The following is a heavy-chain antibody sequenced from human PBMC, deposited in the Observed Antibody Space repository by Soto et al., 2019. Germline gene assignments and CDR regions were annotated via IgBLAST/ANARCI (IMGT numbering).Heavy chain of an antibody. CDR2: IYHSGST. CDR3: ARESRITMLRGVIITPGMDV. CDR1: GYSISSGYQ. D-gene: IGHD3-10*01. J-gene: IGHJ6*02. V-gene: IGHV4-38-2*02. Sequence: XETLSLTCAVSGYSISSGYQWCCIRQPPGKGLEWIGSIYHSGSTYYNPSLKSRVTISVDTSRNQFSLKLSSVTAADTAVYYCARESRITMLRGVIITPGMDVWGQGTTVTVSS.